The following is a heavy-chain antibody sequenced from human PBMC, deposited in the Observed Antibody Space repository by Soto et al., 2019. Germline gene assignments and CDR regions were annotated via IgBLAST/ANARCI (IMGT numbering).Heavy chain of an antibody. CDR2: IIPIFGTA. CDR3: ARDGLGFPIIVYYYGMDV. J-gene: IGHJ6*02. D-gene: IGHD2-15*01. CDR1: GGTFSSYA. V-gene: IGHV1-69*13. Sequence: GASVKVSCKASGGTFSSYAISCVRQAPGQGLEWMGGIIPIFGTANYAQKFQGRVTITADESTSTAYMELSSLRSEDTAVYYCARDGLGFPIIVYYYGMDVWGQGTTVTVSS.